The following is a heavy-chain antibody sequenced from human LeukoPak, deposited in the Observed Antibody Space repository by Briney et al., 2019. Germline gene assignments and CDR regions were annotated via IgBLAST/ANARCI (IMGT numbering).Heavy chain of an antibody. V-gene: IGHV3-23*01. J-gene: IGHJ4*02. Sequence: GGSLRLSCAASGFTFNIYAMTWVRQAPGKGLEWVSAISGSGGNTYYAGSVKGRFTISRDNSKNTLYLQMNSLRAEDTAVYYCAKDLSQAYCSGGSCYSPQYWGQGTLVTVPS. CDR2: ISGSGGNT. D-gene: IGHD2-15*01. CDR1: GFTFNIYA. CDR3: AKDLSQAYCSGGSCYSPQY.